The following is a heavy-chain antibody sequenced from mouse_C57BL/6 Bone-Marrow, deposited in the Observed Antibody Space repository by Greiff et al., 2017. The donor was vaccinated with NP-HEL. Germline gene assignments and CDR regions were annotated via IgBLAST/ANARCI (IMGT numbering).Heavy chain of an antibody. J-gene: IGHJ2*01. CDR3: TTGGYDAYFDY. V-gene: IGHV14-4*01. Sequence: EVKLQESGAELVRPGASVKLSCTASGFNIKDDYMHWVKQRPEQGLEWIGWIDPENGDTEYASKFQGKATITADTSSNTAYLQRSSLTSEDTAVYYCTTGGYDAYFDYWGQGNTLTVSA. CDR1: GFNIKDDY. CDR2: IDPENGDT. D-gene: IGHD2-2*01.